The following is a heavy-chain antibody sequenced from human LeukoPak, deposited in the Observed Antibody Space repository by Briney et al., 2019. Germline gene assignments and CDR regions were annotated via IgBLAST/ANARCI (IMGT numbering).Heavy chain of an antibody. J-gene: IGHJ4*02. Sequence: GSLRLSCAASGFTFSTYSMNWVRQAPGKGLEWVSSISSSSTYIYYADSVKGRFTISRDNAKNSLYLQMNSLRAEDTAVYYCASDDSSKIGGQGTLVTVSS. V-gene: IGHV3-21*01. CDR3: ASDDSSKI. D-gene: IGHD3-22*01. CDR1: GFTFSTYS. CDR2: ISSSSTYI.